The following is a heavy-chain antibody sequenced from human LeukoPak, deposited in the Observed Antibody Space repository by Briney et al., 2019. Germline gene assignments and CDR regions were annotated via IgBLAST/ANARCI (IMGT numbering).Heavy chain of an antibody. Sequence: PGGSLRLSCAASGFTLSDHYMDWVRQAPGQGLEWVGRSRNKANSYTTEYAASVKGRFTISRGDSKSSLYLQMNSLKIEDTAVYYCVRVSGTYNFDYWGQGTLVTVSS. V-gene: IGHV3-72*01. CDR3: VRVSGTYNFDY. CDR1: GFTLSDHY. J-gene: IGHJ4*02. CDR2: SRNKANSYTT. D-gene: IGHD1-26*01.